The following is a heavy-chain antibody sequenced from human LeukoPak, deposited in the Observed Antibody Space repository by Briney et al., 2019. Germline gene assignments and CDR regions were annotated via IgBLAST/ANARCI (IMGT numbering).Heavy chain of an antibody. J-gene: IGHJ4*02. V-gene: IGHV1-3*01. CDR2: INAGNGNT. CDR3: ARGGDLIVATIGIDY. D-gene: IGHD5-12*01. CDR1: GYTFTSYA. Sequence: ASVKVSCKASGYTFTSYAMHWVRQAPGQRLEWMGWINAGNGNTKYSQNFQGRVTITRDTSASTAYMELSSLRSDDTAVYYCARGGDLIVATIGIDYWGQGTLVTVSS.